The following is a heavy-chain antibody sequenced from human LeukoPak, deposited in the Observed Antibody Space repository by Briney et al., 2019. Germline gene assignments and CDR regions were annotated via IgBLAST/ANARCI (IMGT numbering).Heavy chain of an antibody. J-gene: IGHJ3*02. Sequence: ASVKVSCKASVYTFTSYYMHWVRQAPGQGLGWVGIINPSGGSTSYAQKFQGRGTMTRDTSTSTVYMELSSLRSEDTAVYYCARLGGSHGSGARDVFDIWGQGTMVTASS. CDR2: INPSGGST. V-gene: IGHV1-46*01. CDR3: ARLGGSHGSGARDVFDI. CDR1: VYTFTSYY. D-gene: IGHD1-26*01.